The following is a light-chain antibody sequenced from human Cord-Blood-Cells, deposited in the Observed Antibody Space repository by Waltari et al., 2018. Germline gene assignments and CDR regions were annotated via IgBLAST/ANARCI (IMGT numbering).Light chain of an antibody. J-gene: IGKJ1*01. CDR2: AAS. CDR1: QSISSY. Sequence: DIQMTQSPSSLSASVGDRVTITVRASQSISSYLNCYQQKPGKAPQLLIYAASRLQRGVPPRLSGSGSGTDFTLTIRSLQPEDFATYYGQQSYSTPPCTFGQGTKVEIK. CDR3: QQSYSTPPCT. V-gene: IGKV1-39*01.